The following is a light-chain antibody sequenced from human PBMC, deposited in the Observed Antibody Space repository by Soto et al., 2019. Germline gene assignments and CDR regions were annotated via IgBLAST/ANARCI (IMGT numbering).Light chain of an antibody. CDR3: QQYNNWPRT. CDR2: GAS. CDR1: QSVSSN. V-gene: IGKV3-15*01. J-gene: IGKJ1*01. Sequence: EIVMTQSPATLSVSPGERATLSCRASQSVSSNLAWYQQKPGHAPRLLIYGASTRATGIPARFSGSGSGTEFTLTISSLQSEDVAVYYCQQYNNWPRTFGQGTKVELK.